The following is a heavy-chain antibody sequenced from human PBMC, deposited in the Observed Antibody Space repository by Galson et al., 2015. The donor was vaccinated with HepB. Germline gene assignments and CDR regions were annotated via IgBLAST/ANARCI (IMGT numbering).Heavy chain of an antibody. D-gene: IGHD3-10*01. V-gene: IGHV3-7*03. J-gene: IGHJ4*02. CDR2: IRQDAVNT. Sequence: SLRLSCAASGFTFSGYWMTWVRQAPGKGLEWVASIRQDAVNTFYVDSVEGRFTISRDNAKNSLYLQMNSLGAEDTAVYYCAGDSGEEYFDYWGQGTLVTVSS. CDR3: AGDSGEEYFDY. CDR1: GFTFSGYW.